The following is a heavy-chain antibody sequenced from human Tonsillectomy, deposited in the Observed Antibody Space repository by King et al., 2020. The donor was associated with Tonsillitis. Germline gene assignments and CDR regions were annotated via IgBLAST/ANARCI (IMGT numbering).Heavy chain of an antibody. CDR2: IRTSSRYI. J-gene: IGHJ4*02. CDR3: ARDPSSWYYFDY. CDR1: GFTFSNYS. V-gene: IGHV3-21*01. Sequence: VQLVESGGGLVKPGGSLRLSCAASGFTFSNYSMNWVRQAPGKGLEWVSSIRTSSRYIYYADSVKGRFTISRDNAKNSLFLQMNSLRAEDTALYYCARDPSSWYYFDYWGQGTLVTVSS. D-gene: IGHD6-13*01.